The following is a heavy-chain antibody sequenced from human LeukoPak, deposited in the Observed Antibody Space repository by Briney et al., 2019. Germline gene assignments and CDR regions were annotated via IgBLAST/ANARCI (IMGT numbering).Heavy chain of an antibody. CDR2: ISSRRFTI. V-gene: IGHV3-48*02. D-gene: IGHD6-19*01. CDR1: GFTFSAYS. Sequence: PGGSLRLSCAASGFTFSAYSMHWVRQAPGKGLDWVSYISSRRFTIYYADSVKGRFTISRDNAKNSLYLEMNSLRDEDTTVYYCARSVIAVAGYDAFDIWGQGTVVTASS. J-gene: IGHJ3*02. CDR3: ARSVIAVAGYDAFDI.